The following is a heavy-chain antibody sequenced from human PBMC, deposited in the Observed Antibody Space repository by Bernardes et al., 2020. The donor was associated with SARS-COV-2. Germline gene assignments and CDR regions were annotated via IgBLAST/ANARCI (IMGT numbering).Heavy chain of an antibody. CDR3: ARDPLREWSAYASINGMGV. J-gene: IGHJ6*02. V-gene: IGHV4-31*03. D-gene: IGHD3-3*01. Sequence: SETLSLTCIVTGDSISRGAYFWSWIRQHPGKGLEWIGHMSYSGNSYYNPSLKSRVSMALDTSKNQFSLKLSSVTAADTAVYFCARDPLREWSAYASINGMGVWGQGTTVTVSS. CDR2: MSYSGNS. CDR1: GDSISRGAYF.